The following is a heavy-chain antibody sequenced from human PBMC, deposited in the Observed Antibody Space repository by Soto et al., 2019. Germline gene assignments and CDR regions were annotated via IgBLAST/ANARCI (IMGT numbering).Heavy chain of an antibody. CDR3: VRAYCSGGRSSPGAY. CDR1: GFTFSSYW. J-gene: IGHJ4*02. Sequence: EVQLVESGGGLVQPGGSLRLSCAASGFTFSSYWMNWVRQPPGKGLEWGANIKQDGSEKYYVDSVKGRFTISKDNAKNSLYLQMNRRRAEDTAVYYCVRAYCSGGRSSPGAYWGQGTLVTVS. CDR2: IKQDGSEK. V-gene: IGHV3-7*04. D-gene: IGHD2-15*01.